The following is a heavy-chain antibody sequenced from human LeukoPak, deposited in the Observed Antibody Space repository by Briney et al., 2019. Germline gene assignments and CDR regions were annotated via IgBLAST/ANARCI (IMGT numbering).Heavy chain of an antibody. D-gene: IGHD6-13*01. CDR3: ARERYSSSWYTADSAFDI. V-gene: IGHV3-64*01. Sequence: AGGSLRLSCAASGFTFSSYAMHWVRQAPGKGLEYVSAISSNGGSTYYANSVKGRFTISRDNSKNTLYLQMGSLRAEDMAVYYCARERYSSSWYTADSAFDIWGQGTMVTVSS. CDR2: ISSNGGST. CDR1: GFTFSSYA. J-gene: IGHJ3*02.